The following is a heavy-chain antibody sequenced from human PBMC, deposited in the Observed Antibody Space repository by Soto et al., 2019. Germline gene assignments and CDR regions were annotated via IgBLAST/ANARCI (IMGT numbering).Heavy chain of an antibody. CDR3: ARGADYGDDEY. CDR1: GYSISSGYY. Sequence: PSETLSLNCAVSGYSISSGYYWGWLRQPPGKGLEWIGSIYHSGSTYYNPSLKSRVTISVDTSKHQFSLKLSSVTAADTAVYYCARGADYGDDEYWGQGTLVTVSS. CDR2: IYHSGST. D-gene: IGHD4-17*01. J-gene: IGHJ4*02. V-gene: IGHV4-38-2*01.